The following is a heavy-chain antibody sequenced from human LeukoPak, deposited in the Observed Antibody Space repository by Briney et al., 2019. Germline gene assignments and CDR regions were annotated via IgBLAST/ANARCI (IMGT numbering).Heavy chain of an antibody. CDR2: IYYSGST. CDR1: GGSISSYY. J-gene: IGHJ2*01. V-gene: IGHV4-59*01. Sequence: SETLSLTCTVSGGSISSYYWSWIRQPPGKGLEWIGYIYYSGSTNYNPSLKSRVTISVDTSKNQFSLKLSSVTAADTAVYYCARSIDCSSTSCYTGYWYFDLWGRGTLVTVSS. CDR3: ARSIDCSSTSCYTGYWYFDL. D-gene: IGHD2-2*02.